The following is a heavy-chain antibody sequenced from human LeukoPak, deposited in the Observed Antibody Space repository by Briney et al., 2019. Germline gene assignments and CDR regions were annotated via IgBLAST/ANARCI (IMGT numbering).Heavy chain of an antibody. CDR2: INPKRGGT. CDR1: GYTFTGYY. V-gene: IGHV1-2*06. D-gene: IGHD5-12*01. Sequence: GSVKVSCKASGYTFTGYYMHWVRQAPGQGLEGMGRINPKRGGTNYAQKFQGRVTMTRDTSISTAYMELRRLRSDDTAVYYCARVVRFGYSGGYDYWGQGTLVTVSS. CDR3: ARVVRFGYSGGYDY. J-gene: IGHJ4*02.